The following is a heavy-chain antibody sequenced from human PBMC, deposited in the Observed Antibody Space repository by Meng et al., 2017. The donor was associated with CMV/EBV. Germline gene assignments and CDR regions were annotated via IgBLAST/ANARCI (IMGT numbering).Heavy chain of an antibody. CDR3: AKVRAEGRGVRGVLWFDP. V-gene: IGHV3-23*01. J-gene: IGHJ5*02. CDR1: GFTFSSYA. CDR2: SSGSGGST. D-gene: IGHD3-10*01. Sequence: GESLKISCAASGFTFSSYAMSWVRQAPGKGLEWVSASSGSGGSTYYADSVKGRFTISRDNSKNTLYLQMNSLRAEDTAVYYCAKVRAEGRGVRGVLWFDPWGQGTLVTVSS.